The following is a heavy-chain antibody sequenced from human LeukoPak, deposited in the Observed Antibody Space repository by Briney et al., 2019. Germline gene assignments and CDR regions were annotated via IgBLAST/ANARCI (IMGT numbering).Heavy chain of an antibody. CDR1: GYTFTSYY. Sequence: GASVKVSCKASGYTFTSYYMHWVRQAPGKGLEWMGGFDPEDGETIYAQKFQGRVTMTEDTSTDTAYMELSSLRSEDTAVYFCATPLPPDAFDIWGQGTMVTVSS. V-gene: IGHV1-24*01. CDR3: ATPLPPDAFDI. CDR2: FDPEDGET. J-gene: IGHJ3*02.